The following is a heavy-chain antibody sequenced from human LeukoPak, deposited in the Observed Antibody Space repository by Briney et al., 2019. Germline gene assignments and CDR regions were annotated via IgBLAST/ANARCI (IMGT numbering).Heavy chain of an antibody. CDR3: ARSLLRFGPPPRPLDY. D-gene: IGHD3-3*01. V-gene: IGHV3-23*01. Sequence: GGSLRLSCAASGFIFKQYVMSWARQAPGKGLEWVSAISDSGATTYYADSVRGRFTISSDDSKNMLYLQMSSLRAEDTAVYYCARSLLRFGPPPRPLDYWGQGTLVTVSS. J-gene: IGHJ4*02. CDR2: ISDSGATT. CDR1: GFIFKQYV.